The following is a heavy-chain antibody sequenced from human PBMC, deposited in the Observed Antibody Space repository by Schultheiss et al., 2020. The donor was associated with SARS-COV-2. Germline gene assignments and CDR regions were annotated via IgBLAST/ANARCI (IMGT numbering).Heavy chain of an antibody. J-gene: IGHJ4*02. Sequence: GESLKISCAASGFTFSSYAMHWVRQAPGKGLEWVAVISYDGSNKYYADSVKGRFTISRDNSKNTLYLQMNSLRAEDTAVYYCARGMCFDYWGQGTLVTVSS. CDR2: ISYDGSNK. CDR3: ARGMCFDY. V-gene: IGHV3-30*01. CDR1: GFTFSSYA.